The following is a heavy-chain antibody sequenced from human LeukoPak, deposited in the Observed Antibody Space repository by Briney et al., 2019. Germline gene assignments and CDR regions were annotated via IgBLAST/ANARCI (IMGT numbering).Heavy chain of an antibody. CDR2: ITGSGGST. CDR1: GFTFSSYV. J-gene: IGHJ4*02. Sequence: GGSLRLSCAASGFTFSSYVMSWVRQAPGKGLEWVSAITGSGGSTYYADSVKGRFTISRDNSKNTLYLQMNSLGAEDTAVYYCARAPATNEWRCMDYWGQGTLVTVSS. D-gene: IGHD2-8*02. V-gene: IGHV3-23*01. CDR3: ARAPATNEWRCMDY.